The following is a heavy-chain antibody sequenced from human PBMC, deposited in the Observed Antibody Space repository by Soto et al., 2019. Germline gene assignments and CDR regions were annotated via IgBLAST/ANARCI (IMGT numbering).Heavy chain of an antibody. Sequence: QLQLQESGPGLVKPSETLSLTCTVPGGSISSSSYYWGWIRQPPGKGLEWLGSPYFSGSTYYNPSLKSRVTISVGTSKNQFSLKLGSVTAADTAVYYCASRIVLMVYATGWFDYWGQGTLVTVSS. CDR2: PYFSGST. CDR3: ASRIVLMVYATGWFDY. CDR1: GGSISSSSYY. J-gene: IGHJ4*02. D-gene: IGHD2-8*01. V-gene: IGHV4-39*01.